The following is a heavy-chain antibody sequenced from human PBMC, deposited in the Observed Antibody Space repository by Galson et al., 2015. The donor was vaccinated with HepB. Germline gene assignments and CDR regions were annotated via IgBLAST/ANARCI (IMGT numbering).Heavy chain of an antibody. D-gene: IGHD3-16*01. V-gene: IGHV3-30-3*02. CDR2: TSYDRETK. J-gene: IGHJ6*02. CDR1: GFTFGIYA. CDR3: AKDWGLGV. Sequence: SLRLSCEASGFTFGIYAMYWVRQAPDKGLECVAATSYDRETKYYADSVRGRFTITRDNSKNTLYLQMNSLRVEDTALYYCAKDWGLGVWGQGTTVTV.